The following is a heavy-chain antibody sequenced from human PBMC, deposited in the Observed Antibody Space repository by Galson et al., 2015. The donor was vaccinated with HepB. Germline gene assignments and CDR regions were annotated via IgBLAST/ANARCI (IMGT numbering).Heavy chain of an antibody. CDR3: ARLEWRAEGLFPPRPSRDDY. CDR2: IDPSDSYT. Sequence: QSGAEVKKPGESLRISCKGSGYSFTSYWISWVRQMPGKGLEWMGRIDPSDSYTNYSPSFQGHVTISADKSISTAYLQWSSLKASDTAMYYCARLEWRAEGLFPPRPSRDDYWGQGTLVTVSS. D-gene: IGHD2-8*01. V-gene: IGHV5-10-1*01. J-gene: IGHJ4*02. CDR1: GYSFTSYW.